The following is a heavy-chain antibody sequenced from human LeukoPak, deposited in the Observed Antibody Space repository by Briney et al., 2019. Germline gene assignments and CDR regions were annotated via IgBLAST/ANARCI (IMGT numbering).Heavy chain of an antibody. D-gene: IGHD4-17*01. CDR2: ISSSSSYI. CDR3: AKGGHADYGDYSHLWYFDL. J-gene: IGHJ2*01. V-gene: IGHV3-21*01. CDR1: GFTFSSYS. Sequence: GGSLRLSCAASGFTFSSYSMNWVRQAPGKGLEWVSSISSSSSYIYYADSVKGRFSISRDNSKNTLYLQMNSLRAEDTALYYCAKGGHADYGDYSHLWYFDLWGRGTLVTVSS.